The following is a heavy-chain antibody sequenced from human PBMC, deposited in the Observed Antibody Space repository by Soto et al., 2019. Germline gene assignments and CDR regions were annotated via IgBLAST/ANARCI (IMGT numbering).Heavy chain of an antibody. CDR2: IYTGGTT. CDR1: GFTVSSSNY. Sequence: EVQLVESGGGLIQPGGSLRLSCVVSGFTVSSSNYMSWVRQAPGKGLEWVSVIYTGGTTYYADSVKGRFTISRDNSKNALYLQMNGLRAEDTAVYYCHGYGYWGQGTLVTVSS. V-gene: IGHV3-53*01. J-gene: IGHJ4*02. CDR3: HGYGY. D-gene: IGHD5-12*01.